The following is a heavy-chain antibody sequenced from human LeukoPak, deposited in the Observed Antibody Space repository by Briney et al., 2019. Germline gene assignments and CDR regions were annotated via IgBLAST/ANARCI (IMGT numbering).Heavy chain of an antibody. V-gene: IGHV3-7*01. D-gene: IGHD2-2*01. Sequence: PGGSLRLSCVVCGFTLSSDWMSWVRQAPGKGLEWVANIKKDGIEKYYVESVKGRFTISRDNAKNSLSLQMNSLRAEDTAVYYCARGRYSSRSGGYYFDIWGQGTLVTVSS. CDR1: GFTLSSDW. CDR3: ARGRYSSRSGGYYFDI. J-gene: IGHJ4*02. CDR2: IKKDGIEK.